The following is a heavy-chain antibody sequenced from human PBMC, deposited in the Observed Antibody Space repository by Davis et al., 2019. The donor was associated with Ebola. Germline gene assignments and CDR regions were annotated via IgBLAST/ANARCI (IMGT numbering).Heavy chain of an antibody. CDR3: ARAQFPTTSDH. D-gene: IGHD1-1*01. Sequence: AASVKVSCNASGYTFTNYGITWVRQAPGQGLEWMGWINPHNGNTNYAQNVQGRVTMTTDTSTSTAYMEVGSLKSDDTAVYYCARAQFPTTSDHWGQGTLVTVSS. J-gene: IGHJ4*02. CDR1: GYTFTNYG. CDR2: INPHNGNT. V-gene: IGHV1-18*04.